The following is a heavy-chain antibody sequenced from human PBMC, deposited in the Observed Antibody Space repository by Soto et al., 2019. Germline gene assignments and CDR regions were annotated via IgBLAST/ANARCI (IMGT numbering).Heavy chain of an antibody. CDR3: AKDSPHSRGRLYWYFDL. V-gene: IGHV3-23*01. Sequence: EVQLWESGGDLVQPGGSLRLSCAASGFTFSSFAMSWVRQAPGKGLELVSSMSYSGENTYYADSVKGRFTISRDNSKNTLYLQMNSLRAEDTAAYYCAKDSPHSRGRLYWYFDLWGRGTLVTVS. CDR1: GFTFSSFA. D-gene: IGHD6-19*01. CDR2: MSYSGENT. J-gene: IGHJ2*01.